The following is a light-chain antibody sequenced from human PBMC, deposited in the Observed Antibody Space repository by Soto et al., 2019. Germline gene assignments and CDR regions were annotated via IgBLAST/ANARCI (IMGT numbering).Light chain of an antibody. V-gene: IGKV1-17*01. CDR2: AAS. J-gene: IGKJ1*01. Sequence: DIQMTQSPSSLSASVGDRVTITCRASQGIRNELGWYQQKPGKDPKRLIYAASSLQSGVPSRFSGSGSGTEFTLTITSLQPEDFATYYGLQHNSYPWTFGQATKVEIK. CDR1: QGIRNE. CDR3: LQHNSYPWT.